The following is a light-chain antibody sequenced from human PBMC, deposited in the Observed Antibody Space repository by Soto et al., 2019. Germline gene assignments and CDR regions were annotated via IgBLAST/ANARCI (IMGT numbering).Light chain of an antibody. CDR2: GAS. J-gene: IGKJ5*01. CDR3: QQYNNWPFIT. V-gene: IGKV3-15*01. CDR1: QSVRGN. Sequence: EIGMTQSPATLSVSPGERATLSCRASQSVRGNLAWYQQKPGRSPRLLIYGASSRATGIPARFSGSGSGTEFTLTISSLQSEDFAVYYCQQYNNWPFITFGQGTRLEIK.